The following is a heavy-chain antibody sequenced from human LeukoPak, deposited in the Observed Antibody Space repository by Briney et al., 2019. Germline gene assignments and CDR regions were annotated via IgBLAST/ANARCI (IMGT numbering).Heavy chain of an antibody. Sequence: PGGSLRLSCAASGFTFSSYSMNWVRQAPGKGLEWVSSISSSSSYIYYADSVKGRFTISRDNAKNSLYLQMNSLRAEDTAVYYCARVGSGWYTDYYMDVWGKGTTVTVSS. CDR3: ARVGSGWYTDYYMDV. CDR1: GFTFSSYS. D-gene: IGHD6-19*01. J-gene: IGHJ6*03. CDR2: ISSSSSYI. V-gene: IGHV3-21*01.